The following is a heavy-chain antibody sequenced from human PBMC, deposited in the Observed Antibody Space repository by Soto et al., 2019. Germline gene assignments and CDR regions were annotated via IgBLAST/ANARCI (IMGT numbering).Heavy chain of an antibody. D-gene: IGHD2-2*01. CDR3: ANSARPDLRYCSSTSCPNYMDV. V-gene: IGHV3-23*01. J-gene: IGHJ6*03. CDR1: GFTFSSYA. CDR2: ISGSGGSGGST. Sequence: GSLRLSCAASGFTFSSYAMSWVRQAPGKGLEWVSAISGSGGSGGSTYYADSVKGRFTISRDNSKNTLYLQMNSLRAEDTAAYYCANSARPDLRYCSSTSCPNYMDVWGKGTTVTVSS.